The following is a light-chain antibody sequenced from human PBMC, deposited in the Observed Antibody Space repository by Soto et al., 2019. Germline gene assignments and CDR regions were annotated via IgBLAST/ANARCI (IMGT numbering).Light chain of an antibody. CDR3: QQYNTYPCT. CDR1: QSISPW. J-gene: IGKJ1*01. V-gene: IGKV1-5*03. Sequence: DIPMTQFPSTLSAFVGDRVTITCRASQSISPWLAWYRQKPGKAPKLLIYKTSSLNSGVPLRFSGSGSGTEFTLTISSLQADDFATYYCQQYNTYPCTFGQGTKVEI. CDR2: KTS.